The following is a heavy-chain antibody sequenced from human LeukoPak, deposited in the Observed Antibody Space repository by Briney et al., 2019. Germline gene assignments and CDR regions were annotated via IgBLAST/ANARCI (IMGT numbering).Heavy chain of an antibody. Sequence: ASVKVSCKASGYTVTSYAMHWVRQAPGQRLEWKGWINAGNGNTKYSQKFQGRVTITRDTSANTAYMELSSLRSEDTAAYYCARGAAAGAGYFDYWGQGTLVTVSS. CDR1: GYTVTSYA. J-gene: IGHJ4*02. V-gene: IGHV1-3*01. CDR3: ARGAAAGAGYFDY. CDR2: INAGNGNT. D-gene: IGHD6-25*01.